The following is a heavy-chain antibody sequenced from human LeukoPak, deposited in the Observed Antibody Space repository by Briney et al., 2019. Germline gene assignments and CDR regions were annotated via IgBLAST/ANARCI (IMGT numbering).Heavy chain of an antibody. CDR3: ARAEGYCSSTSCRSQFDP. D-gene: IGHD2-2*01. V-gene: IGHV4-39*07. CDR2: IYYSGST. J-gene: IGHJ5*02. CDR1: GGSISSSSYY. Sequence: SETLSLTCTVSGGSISSSSYYWGWIRQPPGKGLEWIGSIYYSGSTYYNPSLKSRVTISVDTSKNQFSQKLSSVTAADTAVYYCARAEGYCSSTSCRSQFDPWGQGTLVTVSS.